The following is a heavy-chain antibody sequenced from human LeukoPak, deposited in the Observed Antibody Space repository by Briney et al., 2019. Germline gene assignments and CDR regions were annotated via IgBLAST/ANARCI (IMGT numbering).Heavy chain of an antibody. CDR3: VREGGGSFLDSFDI. V-gene: IGHV3-74*01. J-gene: IGHJ3*02. CDR2: INSDGLIT. Sequence: GGSLRLSRAASGFTFSNCWMHWVRQAPGKGLVWVSRINSDGLITNYADSVKGRFTVSRDTPKNTLYLQMNSLRVEDTAVYYCVREGGGSFLDSFDIWGQGKLVTVSS. D-gene: IGHD2-15*01. CDR1: GFTFSNCW.